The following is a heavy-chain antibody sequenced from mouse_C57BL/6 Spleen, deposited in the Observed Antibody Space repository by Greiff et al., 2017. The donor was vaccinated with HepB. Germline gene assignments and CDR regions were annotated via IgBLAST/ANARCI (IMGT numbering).Heavy chain of an antibody. CDR2: INPDSSTI. CDR1: AVDFSRYW. J-gene: IGHJ1*03. V-gene: IGHV4-1*01. D-gene: IGHD2-1*01. CDR3: ARLGNYGYFDV. Sequence: PAAAVDFSRYWMSWVRRAPGKGLEWIGEINPDSSTINYAPSLKDKFIISRDNAKNTLYLQMSKVRSEDTALYYCARLGNYGYFDVWGTGTTVTVSS.